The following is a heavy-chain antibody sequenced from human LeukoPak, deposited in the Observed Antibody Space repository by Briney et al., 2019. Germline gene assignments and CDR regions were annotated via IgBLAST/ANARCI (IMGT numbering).Heavy chain of an antibody. J-gene: IGHJ4*02. CDR3: ARVATTTNPPQRPFDY. D-gene: IGHD5-12*01. Sequence: PSETLSLTCAVSGYSISSGYCWGWIRQPPGKGLEWIGSIYHSGNTYYNPSLKSRVTISVDTSKNQFSLKLSSVTAADTALYYRARVATTTNPPQRPFDYWGQGTLVTVSS. CDR2: IYHSGNT. CDR1: GYSISSGYC. V-gene: IGHV4-38-2*01.